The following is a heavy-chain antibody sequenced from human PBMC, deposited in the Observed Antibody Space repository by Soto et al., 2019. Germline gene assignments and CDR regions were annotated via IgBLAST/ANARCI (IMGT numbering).Heavy chain of an antibody. V-gene: IGHV3-30-3*01. CDR2: ISYDGSNK. Sequence: QVQLVASGGGVVQPGRSLRLSCAASGFTFSSYAMHWVRQAPGKGLEWVAVISYDGSNKYYADSVKGRFTISRDNSKNTLYLQMNSLRAEDTAVYYCARDRGAVAGTFDYWGQGTLVTVSS. J-gene: IGHJ4*02. D-gene: IGHD6-19*01. CDR1: GFTFSSYA. CDR3: ARDRGAVAGTFDY.